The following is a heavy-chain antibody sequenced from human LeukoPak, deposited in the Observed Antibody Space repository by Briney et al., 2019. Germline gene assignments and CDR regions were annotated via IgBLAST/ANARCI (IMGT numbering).Heavy chain of an antibody. J-gene: IGHJ5*02. Sequence: SETLSLTCTVSGGPISSHYWSWIRQPPGKGLEWIGYIYYSGSTNYNPSLKSRVTISVDTSKNQFSLKLSSVTAADTAVYYCARYVSALNYDFWSGYSSWFDPWGQGTMVTVSS. CDR2: IYYSGST. CDR3: ARYVSALNYDFWSGYSSWFDP. D-gene: IGHD3-3*01. V-gene: IGHV4-59*11. CDR1: GGPISSHY.